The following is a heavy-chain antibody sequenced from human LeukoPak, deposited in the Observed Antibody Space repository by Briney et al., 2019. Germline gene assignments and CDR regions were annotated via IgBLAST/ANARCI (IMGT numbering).Heavy chain of an antibody. Sequence: PSETLSLTCTVSGGSISSYYWSWIRQPPGKGLECIGYIYRSGSTNYNPSLKSRVTISVDTSKNQFSLKLSSVTAADTAVYYCARVGRYCSGGSCYEGFDYWGQGTLVTVSS. D-gene: IGHD2-15*01. V-gene: IGHV4-59*01. CDR1: GGSISSYY. J-gene: IGHJ4*02. CDR2: IYRSGST. CDR3: ARVGRYCSGGSCYEGFDY.